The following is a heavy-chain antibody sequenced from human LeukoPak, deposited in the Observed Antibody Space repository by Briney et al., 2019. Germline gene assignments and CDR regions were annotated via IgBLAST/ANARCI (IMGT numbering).Heavy chain of an antibody. CDR3: ARLLDNDISGDPDTFDV. CDR2: VSYTGRT. D-gene: IGHD3-22*01. J-gene: IGHJ3*01. Sequence: PSETLSLTCTVSGGSHRGPYWSWIRQPPGKRLEWIGYVSYTGRTKYNPSLQSRVTISIDTSKSQFSLKLTSVTSADTAVYSCARLLDNDISGDPDTFDVWGQGTTVIVSS. CDR1: GGSHRGPY. V-gene: IGHV4-59*11.